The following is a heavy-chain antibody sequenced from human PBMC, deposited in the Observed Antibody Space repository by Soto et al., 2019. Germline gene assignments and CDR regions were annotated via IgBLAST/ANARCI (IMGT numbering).Heavy chain of an antibody. J-gene: IGHJ3*02. D-gene: IGHD3-3*01. CDR3: ARDPYYDFWSGSDAFDI. Sequence: GGSLRLSCAASGFTFSSYWMHWVRQAPGKGLVWVSRINSDGSSTSYADSVKGRLTISRDNAKNTLYLQMNSLRAEDTAVYHCARDPYYDFWSGSDAFDIWGQGTMVTVSS. CDR2: INSDGSST. CDR1: GFTFSSYW. V-gene: IGHV3-74*01.